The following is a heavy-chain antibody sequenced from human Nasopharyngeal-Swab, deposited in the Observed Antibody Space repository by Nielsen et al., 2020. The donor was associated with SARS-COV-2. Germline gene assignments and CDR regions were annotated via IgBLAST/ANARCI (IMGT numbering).Heavy chain of an antibody. CDR1: GFTFSSFL. J-gene: IGHJ5*02. V-gene: IGHV3-7*05. D-gene: IGHD3-10*01. CDR3: ARGGPRNWFDP. CDR2: IKQDGSEK. Sequence: GESLKISFAASGFTFSSFLISWVRQAPGKGLEGVANIKQDGSEKYYVDSVKGRFTISRDNAKNSLYLQMNSLRAEDTAVYYCARGGPRNWFDPWGQGTLVTVSS.